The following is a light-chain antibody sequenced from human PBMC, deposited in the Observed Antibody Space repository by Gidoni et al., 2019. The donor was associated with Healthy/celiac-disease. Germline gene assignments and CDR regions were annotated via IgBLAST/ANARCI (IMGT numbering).Light chain of an antibody. CDR2: DAS. CDR1: QSVSSY. J-gene: IGKJ4*01. CDR3: QQRSNWPL. Sequence: EIVLTQSPATLSLSPGERATLSCSASQSVSSYLAWYQQKPGQAPRLLIYDASNRATGIPARFSGSGSGKDFTLTISSLEPEDFAVYYCQQRSNWPLFGGGTKVEIK. V-gene: IGKV3-11*01.